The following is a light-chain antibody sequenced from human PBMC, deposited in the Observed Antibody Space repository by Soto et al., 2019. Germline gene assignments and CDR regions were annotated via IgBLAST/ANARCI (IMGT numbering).Light chain of an antibody. V-gene: IGKV3-20*01. J-gene: IGKJ2*01. CDR1: HRGSNSY. Sequence: EMVLTQAPGTLSLSPGDRATLSCRATHRGSNSYLAWYQQKPGQAPRLLIYDASTMAAGVPDRVTGGGSGTDFTLTISALEHEDFALYFCQQYERPPFAFGQGPRLEI. CDR2: DAS. CDR3: QQYERPPFA.